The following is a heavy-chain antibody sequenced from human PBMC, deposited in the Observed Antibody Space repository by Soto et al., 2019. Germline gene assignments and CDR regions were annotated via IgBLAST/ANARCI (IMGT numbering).Heavy chain of an antibody. Sequence: QPGGSLRLSCTASGFTFGDYAMSWVRQAPGKGLEWVGFIRSKAYGGTTEYAASVKGRFTISRDDSKSIAYLQMNSLKTEDTAVYYCTRLGGYSGGDCYVCNPFDYWGQGTLVTVSS. J-gene: IGHJ4*02. CDR3: TRLGGYSGGDCYVCNPFDY. CDR1: GFTFGDYA. V-gene: IGHV3-49*04. CDR2: IRSKAYGGTT. D-gene: IGHD2-21*02.